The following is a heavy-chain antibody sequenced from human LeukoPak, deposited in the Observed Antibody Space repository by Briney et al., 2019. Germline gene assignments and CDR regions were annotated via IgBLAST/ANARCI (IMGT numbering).Heavy chain of an antibody. CDR3: ARGDWNHGY. Sequence: GGSLRLSCAASGFTFSSYAMSWVRQAPGKGLEWISYIRGSDSTTYYAHSVRGRFTISRDNAKNSLYLQMNSLRVEDTAVYYCARGDWNHGYWGQGTLVTVSS. CDR1: GFTFSSYA. J-gene: IGHJ4*02. D-gene: IGHD1-1*01. V-gene: IGHV3-48*01. CDR2: IRGSDSTT.